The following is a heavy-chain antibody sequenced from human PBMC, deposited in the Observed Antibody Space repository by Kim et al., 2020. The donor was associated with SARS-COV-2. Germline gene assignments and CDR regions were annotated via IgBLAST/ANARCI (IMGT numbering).Heavy chain of an antibody. D-gene: IGHD3-16*01. V-gene: IGHV3-48*02. J-gene: IGHJ6*02. CDR2: I. CDR3: ARDLGDAYAMDV. Sequence: IPYADSVKGRFTISRDTAKNSLYRQMNSLRDDDTAIYYCARDLGDAYAMDVWGQGTTVTVSS.